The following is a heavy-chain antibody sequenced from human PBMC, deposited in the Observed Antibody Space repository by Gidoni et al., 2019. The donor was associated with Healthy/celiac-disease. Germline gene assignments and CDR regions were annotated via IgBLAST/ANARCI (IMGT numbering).Heavy chain of an antibody. CDR1: GFTFSSYG. D-gene: IGHD6-13*01. Sequence: QVQLVESGGGVVQPGRSLRLSCAASGFTFSSYGMRWVRQAPGKGLEWVAVIWYDGSNKYYADSVKGRFTISRDNAKNTLYLQMNSLRAEDTAVYYCARTASIAAAGTGWLDYWGQGTLVTVSS. J-gene: IGHJ4*02. CDR3: ARTASIAAAGTGWLDY. CDR2: IWYDGSNK. V-gene: IGHV3-33*01.